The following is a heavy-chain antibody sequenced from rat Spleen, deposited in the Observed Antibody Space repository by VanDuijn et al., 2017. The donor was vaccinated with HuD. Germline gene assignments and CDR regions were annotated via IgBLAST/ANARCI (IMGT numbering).Heavy chain of an antibody. CDR1: GFSLTNYN. V-gene: IGHV2-30*01. Sequence: QVQLKESGPGLVQPSQTLSLTCTVSGFSLTNYNVHWVRQPTGKGLEWMGIIWTGGSAAYNSLLKSRLSISRDTSKSQVYLKMNNLQTEDTAMYFCARSDFSSPYYFDYWGQGVMVTVSS. J-gene: IGHJ2*01. D-gene: IGHD1-2*01. CDR3: ARSDFSSPYYFDY. CDR2: IWTGGSA.